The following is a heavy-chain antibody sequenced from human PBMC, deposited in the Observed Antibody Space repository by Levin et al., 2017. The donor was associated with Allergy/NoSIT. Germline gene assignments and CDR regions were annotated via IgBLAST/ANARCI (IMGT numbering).Heavy chain of an antibody. D-gene: IGHD4-23*01. V-gene: IGHV1-69*01. Sequence: KISCKASGGTFSSYAISWVRQAPGQGLEWMGGIIPIFGTANYAQKFQGRVTITADESTSTAYMELSSLRSEDTAVYYCARDPGNPDAFDIWGQGTMVTVSS. CDR1: GGTFSSYA. J-gene: IGHJ3*02. CDR3: ARDPGNPDAFDI. CDR2: IIPIFGTA.